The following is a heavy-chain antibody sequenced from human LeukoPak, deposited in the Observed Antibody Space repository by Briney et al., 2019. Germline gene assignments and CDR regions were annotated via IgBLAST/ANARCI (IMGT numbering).Heavy chain of an antibody. D-gene: IGHD1-1*01. CDR3: AKDRRYNDAFDI. V-gene: IGHV3-23*01. CDR1: GFTLSSYA. J-gene: IGHJ3*02. CDR2: ISGSGGGT. Sequence: GGSLRLSCAASGFTLSSYAMSWVRQAPGKGLEWVSAISGSGGGTYYADSVRGRFTIARDNSKNTRYLQMNRLIAEDTAVYYCAKDRRYNDAFDIWGQGTMVTVSS.